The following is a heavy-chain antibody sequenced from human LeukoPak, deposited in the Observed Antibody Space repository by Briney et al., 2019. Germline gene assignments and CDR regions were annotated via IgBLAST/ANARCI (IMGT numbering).Heavy chain of an antibody. J-gene: IGHJ5*02. CDR3: ARHSLLVTTSPNWFDL. CDR1: GGSFSGYY. V-gene: IGHV4-34*01. CDR2: INHSGST. D-gene: IGHD4-17*01. Sequence: SETLSLTCAVYGGSFSGYYWSWIRQPPGKGLEWIGEINHSGSTNYNPSLKSRVTISVDTSKNQFSLKLSSVTAADTAVYYCARHSLLVTTSPNWFDLWGQGTLVTVSS.